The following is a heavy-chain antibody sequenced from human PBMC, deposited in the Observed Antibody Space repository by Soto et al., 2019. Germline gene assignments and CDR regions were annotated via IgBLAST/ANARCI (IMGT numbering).Heavy chain of an antibody. CDR2: IYPGDSDT. CDR3: ARTDIVLVFASIWGYYQYLMAV. J-gene: IGHJ6*01. Sequence: GESLKISCKGSGYSFTSYWIGWVRQMPGKGLEWMGIIYPGDSDTRYSPSFQGQVTISADKSISTAYLQWSSLKASDTAMYYCARTDIVLVFASIWGYYQYLMAVCGQGTSV. V-gene: IGHV5-51*01. CDR1: GYSFTSYW. D-gene: IGHD2-2*01.